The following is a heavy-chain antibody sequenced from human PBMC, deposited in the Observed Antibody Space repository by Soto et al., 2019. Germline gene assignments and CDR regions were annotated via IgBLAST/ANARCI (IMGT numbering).Heavy chain of an antibody. CDR1: GASISSGGYY. V-gene: IGHV4-31*03. CDR2: SYYSGST. J-gene: IGHJ5*02. D-gene: IGHD2-21*01. CDR3: ARGVRYWFDP. Sequence: QVQLQESGPGVVKPSQTLSLTCIVSGASISSGGYYWSWIRQHPEKGLEWIGYSYYSGSTYYNPSLKRRVSISVDISKNQFSLKLSSVTAADTSVYYSARGVRYWFDPWGQGTLVTVSS.